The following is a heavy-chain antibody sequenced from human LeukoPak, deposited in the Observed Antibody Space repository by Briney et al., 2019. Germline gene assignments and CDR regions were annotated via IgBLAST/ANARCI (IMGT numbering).Heavy chain of an antibody. V-gene: IGHV3-53*01. CDR2: LYSRSDT. D-gene: IGHD3-10*01. Sequence: GGSLRLSCPASGFTVSTNYMNWVLHAPGQGLEWVSILYSRSDTYYADSVKGRFTISRDSSKNILPLQMNNLRAEDTAVYYCARVGDHFHWYFDLWGRGTLVTVSS. CDR3: ARVGDHFHWYFDL. CDR1: GFTVSTNY. J-gene: IGHJ2*01.